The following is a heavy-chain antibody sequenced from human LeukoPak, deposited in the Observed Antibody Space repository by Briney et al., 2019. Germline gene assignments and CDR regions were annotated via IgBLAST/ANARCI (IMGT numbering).Heavy chain of an antibody. CDR1: GGSISSGSYY. J-gene: IGHJ4*02. Sequence: SETLSLTCTVSGGSISSGSYYWSWIRQPAGKGLEWIGRIYTSGSTNYNPSLKSRVTISVDTSKNQFSLKLSSVTAADTAVYYCARFSGSYSYFDYWGQGTLVTVSS. V-gene: IGHV4-61*02. D-gene: IGHD1-26*01. CDR2: IYTSGST. CDR3: ARFSGSYSYFDY.